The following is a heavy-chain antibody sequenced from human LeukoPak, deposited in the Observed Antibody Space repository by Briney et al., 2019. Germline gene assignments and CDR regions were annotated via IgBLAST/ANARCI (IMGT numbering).Heavy chain of an antibody. D-gene: IGHD6-13*01. J-gene: IGHJ4*02. CDR3: ATKQQLGNKKSDY. V-gene: IGHV4-34*01. Sequence: SETLSLTFAVYGGSFSGYYWSWIRQPPAKGREWIGEINHSGSTNYNPSLKSPVTISVDTSKNQFSLKLSSVTAADPAVYYCATKQQLGNKKSDYRGQGTLFTVSS. CDR1: GGSFSGYY. CDR2: INHSGST.